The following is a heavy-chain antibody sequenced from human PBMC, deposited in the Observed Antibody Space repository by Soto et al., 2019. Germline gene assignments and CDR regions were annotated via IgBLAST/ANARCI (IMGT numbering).Heavy chain of an antibody. Sequence: QVQLVESGGGVVQPGRSLRLSCAASGFTFSSYGMHWVRQAPGKGLEWVAVIWYDGSNKYYADSVKGRLTISRDKSRNTLYLQMNSLRAEDTAVYYCARDVCGGDCYYFDYWGQGTLVTVSS. CDR1: GFTFSSYG. V-gene: IGHV3-33*01. J-gene: IGHJ4*02. D-gene: IGHD2-21*02. CDR3: ARDVCGGDCYYFDY. CDR2: IWYDGSNK.